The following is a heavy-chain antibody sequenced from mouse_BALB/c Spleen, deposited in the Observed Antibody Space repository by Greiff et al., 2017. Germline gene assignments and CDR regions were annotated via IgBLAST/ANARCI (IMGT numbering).Heavy chain of an antibody. CDR3: ARGGYYGSSSYYYAMDY. CDR2: IWAGGST. Sequence: QVQLKESGPGLVAPSQSLSITCTVSGFSLTSYGVHWVRQPPGKGLEWLGVIWAGGSTNYNSALMSRLSISKDNSKSQVFLKMNSLQTDDTAMYYCARGGYYGSSSYYYAMDYWGQGTSVTVSS. D-gene: IGHD1-1*01. V-gene: IGHV2-9*02. CDR1: GFSLTSYG. J-gene: IGHJ4*01.